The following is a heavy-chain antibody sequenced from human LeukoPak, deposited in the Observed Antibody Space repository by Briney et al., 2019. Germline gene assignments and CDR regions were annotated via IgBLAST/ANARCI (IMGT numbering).Heavy chain of an antibody. CDR2: ISSSGSTI. J-gene: IGHJ4*02. V-gene: IGHV3-48*03. CDR1: GFTFSSYE. Sequence: GGSLRLSCAASGFTFSSYEMNWVRQAPGKGLGWVSYISSSGSTIYYADSVKGRFTISRDNAKNSLYLQMNSLRAEDTAVYYCARWGITIFGVEDYWGQGTLVTVSS. CDR3: ARWGITIFGVEDY. D-gene: IGHD3-3*01.